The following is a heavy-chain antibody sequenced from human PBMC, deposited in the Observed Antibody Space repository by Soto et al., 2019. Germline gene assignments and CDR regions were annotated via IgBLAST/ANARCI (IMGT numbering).Heavy chain of an antibody. V-gene: IGHV3-66*01. CDR2: IYSGGST. J-gene: IGHJ6*04. Sequence: EVQLVESGGDLVQPGGSLRLSCAASGITVNNNYMSWVRQAPGKGLEWVSVIYSGGSTGYADSVKGRFTISRDNPKNTVYLQTNGLRAEDTAVYYYARDVGVWGRGTTVTVSS. CDR1: GITVNNNY. CDR3: ARDVGV.